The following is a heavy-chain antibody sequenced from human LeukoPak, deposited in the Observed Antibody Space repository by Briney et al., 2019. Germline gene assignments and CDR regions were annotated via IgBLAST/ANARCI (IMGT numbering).Heavy chain of an antibody. Sequence: GGSLRLSCAASGFTFSSYSMNWVRQAPGKGLEWVSYISSSTSTIYYADSVKGRFTISRDNAKNSLYLQMYSLRDEDTAVYYCARRMGCSSTSCYWDFDYWGRGTLVTVSS. CDR2: ISSSTSTI. D-gene: IGHD2-2*01. V-gene: IGHV3-48*02. J-gene: IGHJ4*02. CDR1: GFTFSSYS. CDR3: ARRMGCSSTSCYWDFDY.